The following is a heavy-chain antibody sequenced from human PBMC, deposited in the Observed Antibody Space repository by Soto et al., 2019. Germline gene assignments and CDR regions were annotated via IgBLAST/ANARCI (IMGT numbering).Heavy chain of an antibody. Sequence: GGSLRLSCAASGFTFSSYSMNWVRQAPGKGLEWVSYISSSSSTIYYADSVKGRFTISRDNAKNSLYLQMNSLRAEDTAVYYCARGLNYDNLTGHYYYYMDVWGKGTTVTVSS. J-gene: IGHJ6*03. D-gene: IGHD3-9*01. CDR2: ISSSSSTI. CDR3: ARGLNYDNLTGHYYYYMDV. V-gene: IGHV3-48*01. CDR1: GFTFSSYS.